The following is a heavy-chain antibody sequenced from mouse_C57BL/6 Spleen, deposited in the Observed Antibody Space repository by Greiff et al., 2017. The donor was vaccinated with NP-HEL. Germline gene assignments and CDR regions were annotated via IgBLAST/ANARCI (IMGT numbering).Heavy chain of an antibody. CDR1: GYAFSSSW. CDR3: AQGGFLYIDY. J-gene: IGHJ2*01. CDR2: IYPGDGDT. Sequence: QVQLQQSGPELVKPGASVKISCKASGYAFSSSWMNWVKQRPGKGLEWIGRIYPGDGDTNYNGKFKGKATLTADKSSSTAYMQLSSLTSEDSAVYFCAQGGFLYIDYWGQGTTLTVSS. V-gene: IGHV1-82*01.